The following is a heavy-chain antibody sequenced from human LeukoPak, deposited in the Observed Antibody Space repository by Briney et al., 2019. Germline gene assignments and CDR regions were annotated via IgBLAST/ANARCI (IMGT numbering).Heavy chain of an antibody. V-gene: IGHV1-69*04. CDR2: IIPILGIA. D-gene: IGHD3-22*01. CDR1: GGTFSSYA. Sequence: SVKVSCKASGGTFSSYAISWVRQAPGQGLEWMGRIIPILGIANYAQKFQGRVTITADKSTSTAYMELNSLRAEDTAVYYCAKDHYNDSSGYVDYWGQGTLVTVSS. CDR3: AKDHYNDSSGYVDY. J-gene: IGHJ4*02.